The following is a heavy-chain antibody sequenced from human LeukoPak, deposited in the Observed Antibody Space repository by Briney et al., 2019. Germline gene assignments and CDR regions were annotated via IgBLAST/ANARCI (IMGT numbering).Heavy chain of an antibody. CDR2: INQDGSEK. D-gene: IGHD3-22*01. J-gene: IGHJ3*02. V-gene: IGHV3-7*03. CDR1: GFSFSSYW. Sequence: GGSLRLSCAASGFSFSSYWMTWVRQTPGKGLEWVANINQDGSEKYYVDSVKGRFTISRDNAKNSLYLQMDGLRAEDTAVYYCAKTNFPDSSGYYYGWDAFDIWGQGTMVTVSS. CDR3: AKTNFPDSSGYYYGWDAFDI.